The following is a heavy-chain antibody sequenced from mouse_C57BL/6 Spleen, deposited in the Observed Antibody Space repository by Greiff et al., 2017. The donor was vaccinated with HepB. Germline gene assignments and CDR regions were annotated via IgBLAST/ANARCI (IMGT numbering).Heavy chain of an antibody. D-gene: IGHD2-3*01. Sequence: VQLQQPGAELVRPGTSVKLSCKASGYTFTSYWMHWVKQRPGQGLEWIGVIDPSDSYTNYNQKFKGKATLTVDTSSSTAYMQLSSLTSEDSAVYYCARFPDGYYVDWYFDVWGTGTTVTVSS. CDR2: IDPSDSYT. J-gene: IGHJ1*03. CDR3: ARFPDGYYVDWYFDV. CDR1: GYTFTSYW. V-gene: IGHV1-59*01.